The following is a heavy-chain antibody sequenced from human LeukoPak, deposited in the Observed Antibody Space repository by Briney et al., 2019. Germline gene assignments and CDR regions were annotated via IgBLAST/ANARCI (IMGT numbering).Heavy chain of an antibody. Sequence: SETLSLTCAVSGYSISSGYYWGWTRQPPGKGLEWIGSIYHSGSTYYNPSLKSRVTISVDTSKNQFSLKLSSVTAADTAVYYCARYSHYFDYWGQGTLVTVSS. D-gene: IGHD6-13*01. CDR3: ARYSHYFDY. J-gene: IGHJ4*02. CDR1: GYSISSGYY. CDR2: IYHSGST. V-gene: IGHV4-38-2*01.